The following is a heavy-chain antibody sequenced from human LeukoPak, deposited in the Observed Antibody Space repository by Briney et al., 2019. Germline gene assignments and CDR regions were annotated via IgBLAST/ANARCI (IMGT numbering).Heavy chain of an antibody. CDR3: ARDFLGSAGGY. CDR2: INPNSGGT. CDR1: GYTFTGYY. Sequence: ASVKVSCKAFGYTFTGYYIHWVRQAPGQGLEWMGWINPNSGGTNYAQKFQGRVTMTRDTSISTAYMELSRLRFDDTAVYFCARDFLGSAGGYWGQGTLVTVSS. D-gene: IGHD7-27*01. V-gene: IGHV1-2*02. J-gene: IGHJ4*02.